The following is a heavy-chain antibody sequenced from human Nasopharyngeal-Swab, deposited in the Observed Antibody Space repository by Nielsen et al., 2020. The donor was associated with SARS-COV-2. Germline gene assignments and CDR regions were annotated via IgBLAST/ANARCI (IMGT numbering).Heavy chain of an antibody. J-gene: IGHJ4*02. CDR3: ASAYSSSWLHY. V-gene: IGHV4-34*01. CDR2: INHSGST. D-gene: IGHD6-13*01. CDR1: GFTFSSYW. Sequence: GSLRLSCAASGFTFSSYWMSWVRQAPGKGLEWIGEINHSGSTNYNPSLESRVTISVDTSKNQFSLKLRSVTAADTAVYYCASAYSSSWLHYWGQGTLVTVSS.